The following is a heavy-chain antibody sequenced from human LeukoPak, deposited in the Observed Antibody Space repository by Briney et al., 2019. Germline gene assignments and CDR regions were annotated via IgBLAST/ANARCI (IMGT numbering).Heavy chain of an antibody. CDR2: ISGGGDIT. CDR1: GFAFNNYA. J-gene: IGHJ4*02. Sequence: GGSLRLSCAASGFAFNNYAMRWVRQAPGKGLEWVSVISGGGDITNYADSVKGRFTISRDNSKNTLYLQMNSLRSEDTAVYYCARGTGSGSYIIDYWGQGILVTVSS. V-gene: IGHV3-23*01. CDR3: ARGTGSGSYIIDY. D-gene: IGHD3-10*01.